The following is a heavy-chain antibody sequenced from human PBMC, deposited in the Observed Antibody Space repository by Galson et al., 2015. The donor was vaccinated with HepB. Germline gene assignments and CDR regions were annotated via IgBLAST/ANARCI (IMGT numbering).Heavy chain of an antibody. CDR1: GYTFTSYG. Sequence: SVKVSCKASGYTFTSYGISWVRQAPGQGLEWMGWIIPIFGIANYAQKFQGRVTITADESTSTAYMELSSLGSEDTAVYYCARIFGASSGYYDYYYYYGMDVWGQGTTVTVSS. J-gene: IGHJ6*02. V-gene: IGHV1-69*13. CDR2: IIPIFGIA. CDR3: ARIFGASSGYYDYYYYYGMDV. D-gene: IGHD3-22*01.